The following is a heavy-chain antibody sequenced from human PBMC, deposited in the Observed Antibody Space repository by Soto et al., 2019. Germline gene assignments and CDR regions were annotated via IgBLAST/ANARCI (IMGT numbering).Heavy chain of an antibody. Sequence: SETLSLTCTVSDGSISSYYWSWIRQPPGKGLEWIGYIYYSGSTNYNPSLKSRVTISVDTSKNQFSLKLSSVTAADTAVYYCARGLAGGAAAGTDIGFDPWGQGTLVTVSS. CDR3: ARGLAGGAAAGTDIGFDP. CDR1: DGSISSYY. D-gene: IGHD6-13*01. J-gene: IGHJ5*02. CDR2: IYYSGST. V-gene: IGHV4-59*01.